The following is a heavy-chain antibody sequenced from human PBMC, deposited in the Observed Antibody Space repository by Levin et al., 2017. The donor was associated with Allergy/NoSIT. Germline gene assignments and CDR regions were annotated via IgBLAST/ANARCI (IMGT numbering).Heavy chain of an antibody. CDR2: ISYDGSNK. CDR1: GFTFSSYA. D-gene: IGHD3-22*01. J-gene: IGHJ4*02. Sequence: GESLKISCAASGFTFSSYAMHWVRQAPGKGLEWVAVISYDGSNKYYADSVKGRFTISRDNSKNTLYLQMNSLRAEDTAVYYCARDYYYDSSSTFDYWGQGTLVTVSS. V-gene: IGHV3-30*04. CDR3: ARDYYYDSSSTFDY.